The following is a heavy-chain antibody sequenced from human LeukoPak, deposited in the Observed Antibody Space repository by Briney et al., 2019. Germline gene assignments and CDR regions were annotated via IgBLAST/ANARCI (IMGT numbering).Heavy chain of an antibody. V-gene: IGHV4-30-4*07. Sequence: PSQTLSLTCAVSGRSISSGGCSWSWIRQPPGMGLEWIGYIYYSGSTYYNPSLKSRVTISVDTSKNQFSPKLSSVTAADTAVYYCARDRGYGFDYWGQGTLVTVSS. CDR1: GRSISSGGCS. CDR2: IYYSGST. J-gene: IGHJ4*02. CDR3: ARDRGYGFDY. D-gene: IGHD5-18*01.